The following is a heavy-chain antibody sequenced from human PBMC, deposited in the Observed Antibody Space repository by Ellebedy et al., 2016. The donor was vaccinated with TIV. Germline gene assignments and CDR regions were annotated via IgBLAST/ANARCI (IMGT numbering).Heavy chain of an antibody. J-gene: IGHJ4*02. Sequence: MPSETLSLTCTVSGGSISSYYWSWIRQPPGKGLEWIGYIYYSGSTNYNPSLKSRVTISVDTSKSQFSLKLSSVTAADTAVYYCARHNSSGWYSNLDYWGQGTLVTVSS. CDR1: GGSISSYY. D-gene: IGHD6-19*01. CDR2: IYYSGST. V-gene: IGHV4-59*08. CDR3: ARHNSSGWYSNLDY.